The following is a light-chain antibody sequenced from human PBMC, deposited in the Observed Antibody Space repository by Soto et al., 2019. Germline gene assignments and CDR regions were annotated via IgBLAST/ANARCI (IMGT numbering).Light chain of an antibody. CDR3: QQFSSSPWT. V-gene: IGKV3-20*01. CDR1: QSVSSTY. J-gene: IGKJ1*01. Sequence: EIVLTQSPGSLSLSPGQRATLSCRASQSVSSTYLAWYQQKPGQAPRLLIYDSFKRATGIPDRFSASGSGTDFSLTISRLDPEYFALYYCQQFSSSPWTFGQGTKVEI. CDR2: DSF.